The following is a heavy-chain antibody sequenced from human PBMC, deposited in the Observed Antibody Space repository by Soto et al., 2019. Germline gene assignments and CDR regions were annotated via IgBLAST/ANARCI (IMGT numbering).Heavy chain of an antibody. CDR2: IYPADSDT. Sequence: HGESLKISCKGSGYSFTSYWIGWVRQMPGKGLEWMGLIYPADSDTRYNPSFQGQVTISADTSTNTAFLHWSSLSASDSATYFCARTGRSGLRWLDFFDPWGQGTLVTVSS. CDR3: ARTGRSGLRWLDFFDP. CDR1: GYSFTSYW. D-gene: IGHD4-17*01. J-gene: IGHJ5*02. V-gene: IGHV5-51*01.